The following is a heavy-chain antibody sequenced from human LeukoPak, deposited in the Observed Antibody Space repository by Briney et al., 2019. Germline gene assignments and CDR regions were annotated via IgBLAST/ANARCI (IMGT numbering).Heavy chain of an antibody. Sequence: PSETLSLTCAVSGYSISSGYYWGWIRQPPGKGLGWIGSIYHSGSTYYNPSLKSRVTISVDTSKNQFSLKLSSVTAADTAVYYCARGGTFSPLYYYYYYGMDVWGQGTTVTVSS. CDR2: IYHSGST. V-gene: IGHV4-38-2*01. D-gene: IGHD3-16*01. CDR1: GYSISSGYY. CDR3: ARGGTFSPLYYYYYYGMDV. J-gene: IGHJ6*02.